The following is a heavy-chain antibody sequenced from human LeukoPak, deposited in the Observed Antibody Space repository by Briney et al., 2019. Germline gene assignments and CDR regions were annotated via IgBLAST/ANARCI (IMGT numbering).Heavy chain of an antibody. Sequence: GGPLRLSCAASEFTFSSYTMNWVRQAPGKGLEWVSSISSGNSYIYYADSMKGRFTISRDNAKNSLYLQMNSLRAEDTAVYYCAREVLAGYFDYWGQGTLVTVSS. CDR1: EFTFSSYT. CDR2: ISSGNSYI. CDR3: AREVLAGYFDY. J-gene: IGHJ4*02. V-gene: IGHV3-21*01.